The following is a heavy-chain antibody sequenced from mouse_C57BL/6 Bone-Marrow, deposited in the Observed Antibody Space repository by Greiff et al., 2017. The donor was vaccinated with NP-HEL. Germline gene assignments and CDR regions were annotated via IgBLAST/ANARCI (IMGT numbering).Heavy chain of an antibody. D-gene: IGHD2-1*01. CDR3: ARAPAVGNVYFDY. CDR1: GYTFTSYW. CDR2: IDPSDSYT. J-gene: IGHJ2*01. V-gene: IGHV1-50*01. Sequence: VQLQQPGAELVKPGASVKLSCKASGYTFTSYWMQWVKQRPGQGLEWIGEIDPSDSYTNYNQKFKGKATLTVDTSSSTAYMQLSSLTSEDSAVYYCARAPAVGNVYFDYWGQGTTLTVSS.